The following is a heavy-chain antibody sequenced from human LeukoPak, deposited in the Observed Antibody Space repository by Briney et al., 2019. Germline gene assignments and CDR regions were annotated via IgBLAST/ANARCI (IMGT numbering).Heavy chain of an antibody. V-gene: IGHV3-48*01. CDR3: ARDTQYYYGSGSYFY. CDR1: GFTFSSYS. D-gene: IGHD3-10*01. CDR2: ISSSSSTI. J-gene: IGHJ4*02. Sequence: PGGSLRLSCAASGFTFSSYSMNWVRQAPGKGLEWVSYISSSSSTIYYADSVKGRFTISRDNAKNSLYLQMNSLRAEDTAVYYCARDTQYYYGSGSYFYWGQGTLVTVSS.